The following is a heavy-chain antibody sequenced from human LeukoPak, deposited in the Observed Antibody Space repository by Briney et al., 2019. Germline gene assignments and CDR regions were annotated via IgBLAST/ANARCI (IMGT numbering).Heavy chain of an antibody. J-gene: IGHJ3*02. Sequence: SQTLSLTCTVSGVSISSGGYYWSWLRQHPGKGLEWIGYIYYSGSTYYHPSLKSRVTISVDTSKNQFSLKLSSVTAADTAVYYCARGVVPAAANAFDIWGQGTMVTVSS. CDR1: GVSISSGGYY. CDR2: IYYSGST. V-gene: IGHV4-31*03. CDR3: ARGVVPAAANAFDI. D-gene: IGHD2-2*01.